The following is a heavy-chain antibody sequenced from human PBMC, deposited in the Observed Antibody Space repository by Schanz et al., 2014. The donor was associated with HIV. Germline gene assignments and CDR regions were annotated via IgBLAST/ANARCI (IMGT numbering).Heavy chain of an antibody. J-gene: IGHJ6*02. V-gene: IGHV3-74*01. CDR3: VREVGITMVRRGYYXXXMDV. D-gene: IGHD3-10*01. CDR1: GFTFSSYW. Sequence: EVQLVESGGGLVQPGGSLRLSCAASGFTFSSYWMHWVRQVPGKGLVWVSRINNDGSSTSYADSVKGRFTISRDNAKNTLYLQMNSLRAEDTAVYYCVREVGITMVRRGYYXXXMDVWGQGTTVTVSS. CDR2: INNDGSST.